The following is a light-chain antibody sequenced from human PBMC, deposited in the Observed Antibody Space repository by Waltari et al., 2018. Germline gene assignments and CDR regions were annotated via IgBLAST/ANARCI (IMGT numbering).Light chain of an antibody. CDR3: QVWDSSSDHWV. CDR1: NIGSKS. Sequence: SYVLTQPPSVSLAPGQTARITCGGNNIGSKSVHWYQRKTGQALVVVVYDDSDRPSGIPERFSGSNSGTTAPLTISGVEAGDEADYYCQVWDSSSDHWVFGGGTKLTVL. V-gene: IGLV3-21*02. J-gene: IGLJ3*02. CDR2: DDS.